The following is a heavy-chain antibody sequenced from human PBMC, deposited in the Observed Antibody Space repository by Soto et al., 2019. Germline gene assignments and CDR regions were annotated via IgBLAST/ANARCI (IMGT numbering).Heavy chain of an antibody. CDR2: IKQDGSEK. D-gene: IGHD3-16*01. Sequence: EVQLVESGGGLVQPGGSLRLSCAASGFTFSSYWMSWVRQAPGKGLEWVANIKQDGSEKYYVDSVKGRFTISRDNAKNSLYLQMNSLRAEDTAVYYCARGLSILWGYYFDYWGQGTLITVSS. V-gene: IGHV3-7*05. J-gene: IGHJ4*02. CDR1: GFTFSSYW. CDR3: ARGLSILWGYYFDY.